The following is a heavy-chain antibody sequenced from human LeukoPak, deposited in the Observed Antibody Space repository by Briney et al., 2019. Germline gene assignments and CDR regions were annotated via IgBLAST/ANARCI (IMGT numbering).Heavy chain of an antibody. Sequence: SETLSLTYTVSGGSISSYYWSWIRQPPGKGLEWIGFIYTSGSTNDNPSLKSRVTMSVDTSTNQFSLKLSSVTAADTAVYYCARLDYSNSCFDYWGQGTLVTVSS. V-gene: IGHV4-4*09. CDR1: GGSISSYY. CDR2: IYTSGST. CDR3: ARLDYSNSCFDY. J-gene: IGHJ4*02. D-gene: IGHD4-11*01.